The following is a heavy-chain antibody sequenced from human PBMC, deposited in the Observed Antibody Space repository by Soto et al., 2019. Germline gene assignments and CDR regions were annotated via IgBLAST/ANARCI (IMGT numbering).Heavy chain of an antibody. V-gene: IGHV1-18*01. CDR1: GYTFDNYG. J-gene: IGHJ5*02. CDR2: ISLYSDGT. Sequence: XSVKGSCNTSGYTFDNYGITWVRQAPGQPLEWLGWISLYSDGTNYAQKFQGRVSMTTDTSTTTAYMELRSLRSDDTAVYYCARVVPGAEAWFGPWGQGTLVTVSS. D-gene: IGHD2-2*01. CDR3: ARVVPGAEAWFGP.